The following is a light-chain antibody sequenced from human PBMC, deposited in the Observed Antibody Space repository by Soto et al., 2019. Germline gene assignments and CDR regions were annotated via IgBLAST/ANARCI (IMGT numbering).Light chain of an antibody. CDR1: QSVSIY. CDR2: DAS. Sequence: EIVITQSPATLSVSPGERATLSCRASQSVSIYLAWYQQKPGQAPRLLIYDASNRATGIPARFSGSGSGTDFTLTISSLEPEDFAVYYCQQRTNWPPLTFGGGTKVDIK. V-gene: IGKV3-11*01. J-gene: IGKJ4*01. CDR3: QQRTNWPPLT.